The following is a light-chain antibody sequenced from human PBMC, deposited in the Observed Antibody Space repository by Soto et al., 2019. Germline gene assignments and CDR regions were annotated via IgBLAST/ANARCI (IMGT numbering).Light chain of an antibody. CDR1: RGDSTYG. Sequence: QLVLNQSPSASASLGASVKLTCTLSRGDSTYGIAWHQQQPEKGPRFLMKLNSDGSHNKGDGIPDRFSGSSSGAERYLTISSLQLEDEADYYCQTWGTGSWGFGGGTKLTVL. J-gene: IGLJ3*02. V-gene: IGLV4-69*01. CDR3: QTWGTGSWG. CDR2: LNSDGSH.